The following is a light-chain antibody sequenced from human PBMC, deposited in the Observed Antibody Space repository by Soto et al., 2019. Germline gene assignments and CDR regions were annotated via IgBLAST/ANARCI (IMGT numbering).Light chain of an antibody. Sequence: ESVLTQSPATLSVSPGDRVTLSCRASHSVNNNLAWYQQRPGQAPRLLIYGTSTRATGIPVRFSGSGSGTEFTVSISSLQSEDSAIYYCQQYNDWPLNFGGGTKVEIK. CDR2: GTS. CDR1: HSVNNN. J-gene: IGKJ4*01. V-gene: IGKV3-15*01. CDR3: QQYNDWPLN.